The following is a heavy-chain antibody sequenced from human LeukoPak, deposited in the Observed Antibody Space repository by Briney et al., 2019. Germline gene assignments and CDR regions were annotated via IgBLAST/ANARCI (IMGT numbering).Heavy chain of an antibody. J-gene: IGHJ4*02. CDR3: ARAGGATSFNY. V-gene: IGHV3-74*01. CDR1: GFTFSSYW. D-gene: IGHD1-26*01. CDR2: VYSDGIST. Sequence: AGGSLRLSCAASGFTFSSYWMHWVRQAPGKGLVWVSLVYSDGISTYYADSVKGRFTISRDNAKNTLYLQMNSLRAEDPAVYYCARAGGATSFNYWGQGTLVTASS.